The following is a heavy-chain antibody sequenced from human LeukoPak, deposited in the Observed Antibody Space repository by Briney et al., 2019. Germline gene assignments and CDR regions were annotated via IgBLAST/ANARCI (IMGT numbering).Heavy chain of an antibody. CDR1: GYTFTGYY. CDR3: ARVLKDGYNNGNFQH. V-gene: IGHV1-2*02. J-gene: IGHJ1*01. Sequence: ASVKVSCKASGYTFTGYYVHWVRQVPGQGLEWMGWINPNSSATNFPQKFQGRVTLTRDTSITTAYMGLSRLRSDDTAVYYCARVLKDGYNNGNFQHWGQGTLVTVSS. D-gene: IGHD5-24*01. CDR2: INPNSSAT.